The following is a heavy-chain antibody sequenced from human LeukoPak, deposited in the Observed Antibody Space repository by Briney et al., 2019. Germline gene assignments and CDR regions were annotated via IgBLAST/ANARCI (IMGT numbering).Heavy chain of an antibody. CDR1: GGSFSGYY. CDR3: ATLTSDYDYVWGSYHFDY. V-gene: IGHV4-34*01. J-gene: IGHJ4*02. D-gene: IGHD3-16*02. Sequence: PSETLSLTCAVYGGSFSGYYWSWIRQPPGKGLEWIGEINHSGSTNYNPSLKSRVTISVDTSKNQFSLKLSSVTAADTAVYYCATLTSDYDYVWGSYHFDYWGQGTLVTVSS. CDR2: INHSGST.